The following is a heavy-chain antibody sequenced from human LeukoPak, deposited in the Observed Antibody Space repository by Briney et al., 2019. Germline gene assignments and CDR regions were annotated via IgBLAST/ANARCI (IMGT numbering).Heavy chain of an antibody. CDR1: SGSISSGVYY. CDR3: ARGVRWLQLSYFDY. CDR2: IYYSGST. J-gene: IGHJ4*02. V-gene: IGHV4-31*03. Sequence: SETLSLTCPASSGSISSGVYYWSWIRQHPGKGLEWIGYIYYSGSTYYNPSLKSRVTISVDTSKNQFSLKLSSVTAADTAVYYCARGVRWLQLSYFDYWGQGTLVTVSS. D-gene: IGHD5-24*01.